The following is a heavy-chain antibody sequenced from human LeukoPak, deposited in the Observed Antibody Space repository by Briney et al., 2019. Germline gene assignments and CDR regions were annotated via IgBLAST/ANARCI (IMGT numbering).Heavy chain of an antibody. D-gene: IGHD5-18*01. CDR2: INPNSGGT. CDR3: ARTLKRGYSYGYWYFDL. Sequence: ASVKVSCKASGYTFTGYYMHWVRQAPGQGLEWMGWINPNSGGTNYAQKFQGRVTMTRDTSISTAYMELSRLRSDDTAVYYCARTLKRGYSYGYWYFDLWAVAPWSLSPQ. V-gene: IGHV1-2*02. J-gene: IGHJ2*01. CDR1: GYTFTGYY.